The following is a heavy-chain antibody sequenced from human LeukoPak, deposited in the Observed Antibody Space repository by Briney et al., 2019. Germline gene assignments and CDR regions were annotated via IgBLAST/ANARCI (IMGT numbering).Heavy chain of an antibody. J-gene: IGHJ6*02. D-gene: IGHD5-24*01. CDR3: ARVRDGYNSYFYYGMDV. V-gene: IGHV1-46*01. CDR2: INPSGGST. CDR1: GYTFTSYY. Sequence: ASVKVSCKASGYTFTSYYMHWVRQAPGQGLEWMGIINPSGGSTSYAQKFQGRVTITADESTSTAHMELSRLRSEDAAVYYCARVRDGYNSYFYYGMDVWGQGTTVIVSS.